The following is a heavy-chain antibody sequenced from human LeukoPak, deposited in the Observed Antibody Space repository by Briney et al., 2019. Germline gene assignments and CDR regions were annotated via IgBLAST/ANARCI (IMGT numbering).Heavy chain of an antibody. CDR1: GFTFSSYW. D-gene: IGHD3-10*01. CDR2: IKQDGSEK. CDR3: AREYYYGSGSHYYYGMDV. J-gene: IGHJ6*02. V-gene: IGHV3-7*01. Sequence: GGSLRLSCAASGFTFSSYWMSWVRQAPGKGLEWVANIKQDGSEKYYVDSVKGRFTISRDNTKNSLYLQMNSLRAEDTAVYYCAREYYYGSGSHYYYGMDVWGQGTTVTVSS.